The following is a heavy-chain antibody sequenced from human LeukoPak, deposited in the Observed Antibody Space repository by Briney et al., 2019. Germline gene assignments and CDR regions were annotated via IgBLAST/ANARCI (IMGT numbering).Heavy chain of an antibody. CDR3: ARQVPGGGYYYYYMDV. Sequence: SETLSLTCTVSGGSISSYYWSWIRQPPGKGLEWIGYIYYSGSTNYNPSLKSRVTISVDTSKNQFSLKLSSVTAADTAVYYCARQVPGGGYYYYYMDVWGKGTTVTVSS. D-gene: IGHD3-16*01. J-gene: IGHJ6*03. V-gene: IGHV4-59*08. CDR1: GGSISSYY. CDR2: IYYSGST.